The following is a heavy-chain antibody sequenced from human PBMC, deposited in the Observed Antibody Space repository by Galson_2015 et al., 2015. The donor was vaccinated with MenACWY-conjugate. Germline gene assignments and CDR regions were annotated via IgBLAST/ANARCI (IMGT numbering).Heavy chain of an antibody. D-gene: IGHD2-21*01. Sequence: QVQLQESGPGLVKPSETLSLTCTASGASITSSDYYGGWIRQPPGKGFEWIGTVFYNGTTYNSPSLRSRVTISVDTSKTQIFLTLNSATAADTAVYYCARESSYCRGETCGYHWGQGTLV. CDR2: VFYNGTT. CDR3: ARESSYCRGETCGYH. V-gene: IGHV4-39*07. CDR1: GASITSSDYY. J-gene: IGHJ5*02.